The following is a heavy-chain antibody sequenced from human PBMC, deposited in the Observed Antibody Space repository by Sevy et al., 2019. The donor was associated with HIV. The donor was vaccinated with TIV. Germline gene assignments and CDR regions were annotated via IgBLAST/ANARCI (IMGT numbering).Heavy chain of an antibody. Sequence: SETPSLTCTVSGGSISSSSYYWGWIRQPPGKGLEWIGSIYYSGSTYYNPSLKSRVTISVDTSKNQFSLKLSSVTAADTAVYYCARQSKTYYYGSGSYNWFDPWGQGTLVTVSS. V-gene: IGHV4-39*01. CDR2: IYYSGST. CDR3: ARQSKTYYYGSGSYNWFDP. CDR1: GGSISSSSYY. D-gene: IGHD3-10*01. J-gene: IGHJ5*02.